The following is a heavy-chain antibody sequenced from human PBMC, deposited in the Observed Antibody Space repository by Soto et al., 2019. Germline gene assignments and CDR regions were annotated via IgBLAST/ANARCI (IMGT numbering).Heavy chain of an antibody. CDR3: ARWGIAAGDY. D-gene: IGHD6-13*01. CDR2: IWYDGSNK. J-gene: IGHJ4*02. Sequence: QVQLVESGGGVVQPGMSLRLSCAASGFSFNSYGMHWVRQAPGKGLEWVAVIWYDGSNKYYADSVKGRFTISRDNSKNTLYLQMNSLRAEDTAVYYCARWGIAAGDYWGQGTLVTVSS. CDR1: GFSFNSYG. V-gene: IGHV3-33*01.